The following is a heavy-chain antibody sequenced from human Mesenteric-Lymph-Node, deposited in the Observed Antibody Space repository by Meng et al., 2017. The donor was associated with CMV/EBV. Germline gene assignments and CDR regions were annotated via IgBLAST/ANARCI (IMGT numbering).Heavy chain of an antibody. CDR1: GFSLNTNGVG. D-gene: IGHD6-19*01. CDR2: IYWDDDK. V-gene: IGHV2-5*02. Sequence: FSGFSLNTNGVGVGWIRLPPGKALEWLSLIYWDDDKRYSPYLKSRLTITKDTSKNQVVLIMTNMDPVDTGTYYCARQVNGSRGWAFDIWGQGTMVTVSS. CDR3: ARQVNGSRGWAFDI. J-gene: IGHJ3*02.